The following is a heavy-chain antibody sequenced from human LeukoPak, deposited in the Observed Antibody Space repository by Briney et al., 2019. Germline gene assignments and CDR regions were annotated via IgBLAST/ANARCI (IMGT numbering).Heavy chain of an antibody. Sequence: GGSLRLSCAASGFAFSNFAMLWVRQAPGKGLEWVAVISYDGNSEYYADSVRGRFTISRDTSKYTVYLQMNSLRAEDTAVYYCAKNLYGSGWYGADYWGQGTLVTVSS. J-gene: IGHJ4*02. CDR1: GFAFSNFA. CDR3: AKNLYGSGWYGADY. CDR2: ISYDGNSE. V-gene: IGHV3-30*18. D-gene: IGHD6-19*01.